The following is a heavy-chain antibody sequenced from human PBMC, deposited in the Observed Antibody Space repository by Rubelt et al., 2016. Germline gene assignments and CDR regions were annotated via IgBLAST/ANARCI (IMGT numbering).Heavy chain of an antibody. D-gene: IGHD1-26*01. CDR3: ARNTGSSPFDP. CDR2: IYYSGST. Sequence: QLQLQESGPGLVKPSETLSLTCTLSGGSISSSSYYWGWIRQPPGKGLELIGSIYYSGSTYYNPSLTSRVTISVDTSKNQFSRKRGSVTAADTAGDYCARNTGSSPFDPWVQGTLVTVSS. J-gene: IGHJ5*02. V-gene: IGHV4-39*01. CDR1: GGSISSSSYY.